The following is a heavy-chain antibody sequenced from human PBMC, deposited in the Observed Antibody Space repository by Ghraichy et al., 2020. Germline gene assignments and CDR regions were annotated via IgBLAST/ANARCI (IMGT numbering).Heavy chain of an antibody. Sequence: GGSLRLSCAASGFTFSSYGMHWVRQAPGKGLEWVAVISYDGSNKYYADSVKGRFTISRDNSKNTLYLQMNSLRAEDTAVYYCAKDGAREWELNNPFDYWGQGTLVTVSS. CDR3: AKDGAREWELNNPFDY. CDR2: ISYDGSNK. CDR1: GFTFSSYG. J-gene: IGHJ4*02. D-gene: IGHD1-26*01. V-gene: IGHV3-30*18.